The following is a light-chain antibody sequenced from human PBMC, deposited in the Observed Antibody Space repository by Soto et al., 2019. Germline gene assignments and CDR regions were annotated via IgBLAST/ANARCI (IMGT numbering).Light chain of an antibody. Sequence: EIVLTQSPGTVSLSPGARAPLSCRARQSVSRSYLAWYQLKPGQAPRLLIYGASSRATGIPDRFSGSGSGTDFSLTISGLEPEDFAVYYCQQRSNWPPVTFGRGTRLENK. CDR1: QSVSRSY. CDR3: QQRSNWPPVT. J-gene: IGKJ5*01. CDR2: GAS. V-gene: IGKV3D-20*02.